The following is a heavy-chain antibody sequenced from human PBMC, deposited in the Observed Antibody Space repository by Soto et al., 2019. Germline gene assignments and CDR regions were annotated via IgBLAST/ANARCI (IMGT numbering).Heavy chain of an antibody. Sequence: GGSPRLSCAASGFTFSSYWMSWVRQTPGKGLEWVANMKEDGSEKNYVDSVKGRFTISRDNAKNSLYLYMNSLRADDTAVYYSARSGYGTFDYSGQGHLVTVSS. V-gene: IGHV3-7*03. D-gene: IGHD5-18*01. CDR2: MKEDGSEK. CDR1: GFTFSSYW. CDR3: ARSGYGTFDY. J-gene: IGHJ4*02.